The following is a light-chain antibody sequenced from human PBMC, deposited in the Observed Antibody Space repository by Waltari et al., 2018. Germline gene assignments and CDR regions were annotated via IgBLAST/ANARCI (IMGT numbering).Light chain of an antibody. CDR2: EVT. Sequence: QSALTQPASVSGSPGQSITVSCTGTSSDVGNYDLVSWYQQHPGKAPKLMVYEVTKRPSGVSTRFSGSKAGNTASLTSSGLQAEDEAEYYCCSYAGSRYVFGTGTKVTVL. CDR3: CSYAGSRYV. CDR1: SSDVGNYDL. J-gene: IGLJ1*01. V-gene: IGLV2-23*02.